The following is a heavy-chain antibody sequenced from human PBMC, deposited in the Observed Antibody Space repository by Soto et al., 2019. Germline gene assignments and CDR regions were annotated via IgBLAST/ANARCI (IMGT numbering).Heavy chain of an antibody. CDR3: AKDPWADLPAYYYDSGFDY. V-gene: IGHV3-23*01. Sequence: EVQLLESGGGLVQPAVSLRLSCAASGFTFSRYAMSWFRQAPGKGLEWVSAISGSGGSTYDADSVKGRFTISRNNSKNTLYLEMNGLSAEDTAVYYCAKDPWADLPAYYYDSGFDYWGQGTLVTVSS. D-gene: IGHD3-22*01. CDR1: GFTFSRYA. CDR2: ISGSGGST. J-gene: IGHJ4*02.